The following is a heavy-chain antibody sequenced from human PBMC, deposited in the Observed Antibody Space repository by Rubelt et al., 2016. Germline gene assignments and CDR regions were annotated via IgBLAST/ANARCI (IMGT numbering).Heavy chain of an antibody. D-gene: IGHD3-10*01. V-gene: IGHV3-30*03. Sequence: GGGLIQPGGSLRLSCAASGFTFSNHGMHWVRQAPDKGLEWMAVISFDGSNKFYADSVKGRFTISRDNSKNTLYLQVDSLRAEDTAAYSCARVPGRLAPYWYFDLWGRGTLVTVSS. CDR2: ISFDGSNK. CDR3: ARVPGRLAPYWYFDL. J-gene: IGHJ2*01. CDR1: GFTFSNHG.